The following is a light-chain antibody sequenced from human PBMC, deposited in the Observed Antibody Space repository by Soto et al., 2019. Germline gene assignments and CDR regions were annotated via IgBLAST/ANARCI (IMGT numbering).Light chain of an antibody. Sequence: ALTQPASVSGSPGQSITISCTGTSSDVGSYNLVSWYQQHPGKAPKLMIYEGSKRPSGVSNRFSGSKSGNTASLTISGLQAEDEADYYCCSYAGSRRVFGTGTKVTVL. V-gene: IGLV2-23*01. J-gene: IGLJ1*01. CDR2: EGS. CDR3: CSYAGSRRV. CDR1: SSDVGSYNL.